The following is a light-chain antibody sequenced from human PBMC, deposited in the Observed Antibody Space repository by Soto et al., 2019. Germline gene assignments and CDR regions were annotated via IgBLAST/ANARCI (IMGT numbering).Light chain of an antibody. CDR2: AAS. J-gene: IGKJ1*01. CDR3: LQHNSYPRA. CDR1: QDIGND. Sequence: DIPMTQSPSSLSASVGDRVTITCRASQDIGNDLGWYQQKPGKAPKRLIYAASSLESGVPARFSGSVSGTEFTLTISSLQPEDFATYYCLQHNSYPRAFGQGTKVEIK. V-gene: IGKV1-17*01.